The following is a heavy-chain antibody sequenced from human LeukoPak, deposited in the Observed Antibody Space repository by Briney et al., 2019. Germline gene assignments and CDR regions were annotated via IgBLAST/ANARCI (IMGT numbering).Heavy chain of an antibody. D-gene: IGHD6-19*01. CDR2: ISYDGSDK. CDR1: GFTFSSYA. CDR3: ARADGSVSGPPSGH. J-gene: IGHJ4*02. V-gene: IGHV3-30-3*01. Sequence: GGSLRLSCAASGFTFSSYAMHWVRQAPGKGLEWVAIISYDGSDKYYADSVKGRLTISRDNSKSTLYLQMISLRTEDTAVYYCARADGSVSGPPSGHWGQGTLVTVSS.